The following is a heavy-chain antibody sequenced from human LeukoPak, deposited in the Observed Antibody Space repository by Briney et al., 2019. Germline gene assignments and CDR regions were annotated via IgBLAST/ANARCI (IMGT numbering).Heavy chain of an antibody. J-gene: IGHJ4*02. CDR3: AGDYCSSTSCLFDY. CDR1: GYTFTGYH. V-gene: IGHV1-2*06. Sequence: ASVKVSCKASGYTFTGYHMHWVRQAPGQGLEWMGRINPNSGDTNYAQNFHGRVTMTRDTSISTAYMELSRLRSDDTAVYYCAGDYCSSTSCLFDYWGQGTLVTVSS. CDR2: INPNSGDT. D-gene: IGHD2-2*01.